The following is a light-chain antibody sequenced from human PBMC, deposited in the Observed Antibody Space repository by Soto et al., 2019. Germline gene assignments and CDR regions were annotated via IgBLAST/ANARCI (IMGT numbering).Light chain of an antibody. Sequence: QSVLTQPPSSSGSPGQSVTISCTGTSSDVGGYNYVSWYQQHPGKAPKLMIYDVSKRPSGVPARFSGSKSGNTASLTISGLQAADAADYYCNSYTGTSARYAFGTGTNVTVL. CDR2: DVS. J-gene: IGLJ1*01. CDR3: NSYTGTSARYA. CDR1: SSDVGGYNY. V-gene: IGLV2-8*01.